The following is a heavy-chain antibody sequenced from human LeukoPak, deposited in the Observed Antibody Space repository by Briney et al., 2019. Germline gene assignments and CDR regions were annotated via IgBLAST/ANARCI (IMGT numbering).Heavy chain of an antibody. Sequence: GGSLRLSCAASGFTFDDYGMSWVRQAPGKGLEWVSDINWNGDSTHYADSVKGRFTISRDNSKNTLYLQMNSLRAEDTAVYYCAKPRPGGSTEPFDSWGQGTLVTVSS. CDR1: GFTFDDYG. J-gene: IGHJ4*02. CDR3: AKPRPGGSTEPFDS. D-gene: IGHD1-26*01. CDR2: INWNGDST. V-gene: IGHV3-20*04.